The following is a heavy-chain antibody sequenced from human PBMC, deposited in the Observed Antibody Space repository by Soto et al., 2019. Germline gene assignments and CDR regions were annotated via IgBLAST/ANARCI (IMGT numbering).Heavy chain of an antibody. CDR3: RKDTGSSSWDAEYVDH. V-gene: IGHV3-20*04. J-gene: IGHJ1*01. CDR1: GFDFDAFG. CDR2: INWNDKSA. Sequence: EVQLVESGGGEVRPGGSLRLSCAASGFDFDAFGMSWVRQVPGKGLEWVSSINWNDKSAAYADSVKGRFTISRDHAKKSLYLQMNSLRAEETALYYCRKDTGSSSWDAEYVDHWGQGTLVTVSS. D-gene: IGHD2-2*01.